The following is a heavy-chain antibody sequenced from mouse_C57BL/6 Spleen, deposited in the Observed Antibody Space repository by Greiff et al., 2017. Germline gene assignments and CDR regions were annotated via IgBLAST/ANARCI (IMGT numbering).Heavy chain of an antibody. Sequence: QVQLKESGAELVKPGASVKMSCKASGYTFTTYPIEWMKQNHGKSLEWIGNFHPYNDDTKYNEKFKGKATLTVEKSSSTVYLELSRLTSDDSAVYYCARRGNWDWYFDVWGTGTTVTVSS. CDR1: GYTFTTYP. D-gene: IGHD4-1*01. CDR3: ARRGNWDWYFDV. CDR2: FHPYNDDT. V-gene: IGHV1-47*01. J-gene: IGHJ1*03.